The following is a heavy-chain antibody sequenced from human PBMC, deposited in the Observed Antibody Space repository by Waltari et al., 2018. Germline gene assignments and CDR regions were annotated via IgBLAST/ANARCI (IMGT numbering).Heavy chain of an antibody. CDR2: IYSGGST. V-gene: IGHV3-53*01. D-gene: IGHD6-13*01. CDR3: ARVAYSSSRAYFDY. Sequence: EVQLVESGGGLIQPGGSLRPSCAASGFTVSSHYMSSVPRAPGKGLEWVSVIYSGGSTYYADSVKGRFTISRDNSKNTLYLQMNSLRAEDTAVYYCARVAYSSSRAYFDYWGQGTLVTVSS. CDR1: GFTVSSHY. J-gene: IGHJ4*02.